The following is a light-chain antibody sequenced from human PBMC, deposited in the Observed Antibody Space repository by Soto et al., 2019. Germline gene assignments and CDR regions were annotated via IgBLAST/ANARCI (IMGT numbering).Light chain of an antibody. Sequence: DIQMTQSPSSLSASVGDRVTITCRASQAISSFLAWYQQKPGKVPKLLIYGASTLQSGVPSRFSGSGSGTDFTLTLSSLLSEDFATYYCQNYNSAPRTFGQGTKVEIK. CDR3: QNYNSAPRT. CDR2: GAS. J-gene: IGKJ1*01. V-gene: IGKV1-27*01. CDR1: QAISSF.